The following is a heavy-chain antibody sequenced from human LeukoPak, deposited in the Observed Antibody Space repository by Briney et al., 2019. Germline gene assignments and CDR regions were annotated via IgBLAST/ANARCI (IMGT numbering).Heavy chain of an antibody. D-gene: IGHD2-15*01. CDR3: ARDRAGVVVIEYYYYYGMDV. J-gene: IGHJ6*02. V-gene: IGHV3-48*04. Sequence: GGSLRLSCAASGFTLSTYSMNWVRQAPGKGLEWVSYISSSSSNIYYADSVKGRFTISRDNAKNSLHLQMNSLRAEDTALYYCARDRAGVVVIEYYYYYGMDVWGQGTTVTVSS. CDR2: ISSSSSNI. CDR1: GFTLSTYS.